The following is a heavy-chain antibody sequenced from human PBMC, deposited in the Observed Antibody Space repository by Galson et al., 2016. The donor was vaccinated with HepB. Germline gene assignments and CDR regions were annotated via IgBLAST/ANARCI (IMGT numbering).Heavy chain of an antibody. Sequence: SLRLSCAASGFTFSSYWKHWVRQAPGKGLVWVSRISTDGRTANQADSVKGRFTISRENARNTVYLQMNSLTAEDTAVYYCGAFRGDSSGYGEYWSQGTLVTVSS. CDR3: GAFRGDSSGYGEY. J-gene: IGHJ4*02. D-gene: IGHD5-18*01. CDR2: ISTDGRTA. V-gene: IGHV3-74*01. CDR1: GFTFSSYW.